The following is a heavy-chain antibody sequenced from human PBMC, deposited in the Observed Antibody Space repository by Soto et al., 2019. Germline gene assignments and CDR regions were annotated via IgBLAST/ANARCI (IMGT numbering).Heavy chain of an antibody. V-gene: IGHV3-72*01. CDR1: RFSLSDHF. J-gene: IGHJ4*02. Sequence: EVQLVESGGGLVQPGGSLRLSCAASRFSLSDHFIDWVLQAPGKGLDWVGRTKNKAYSYTTEYAASVKGRFTIARDDSENSVYMQMNSLESEDTAVYYCASIRGVMGYWGQGTMVTVSS. D-gene: IGHD3-10*01. CDR3: ASIRGVMGY. CDR2: TKNKAYSYTT.